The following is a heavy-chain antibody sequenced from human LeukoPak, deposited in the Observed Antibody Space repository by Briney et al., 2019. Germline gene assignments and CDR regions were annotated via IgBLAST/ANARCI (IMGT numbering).Heavy chain of an antibody. CDR2: INSDGSST. CDR1: GFTFSSYW. J-gene: IGHJ4*02. CDR3: ARGQVAFWSGYYTTDYFDY. Sequence: GGSLRLSCAASGFTFSSYWMHWVRQAPGKGLVWVSRINSDGSSTSYADSVKGRFTISRDNAKNSLYLQMNSLRAEDTAVYYCARGQVAFWSGYYTTDYFDYWGQGTLVTVSS. D-gene: IGHD3-3*01. V-gene: IGHV3-74*01.